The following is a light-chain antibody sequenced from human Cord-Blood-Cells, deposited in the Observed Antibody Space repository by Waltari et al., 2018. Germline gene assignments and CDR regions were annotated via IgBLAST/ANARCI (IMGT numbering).Light chain of an antibody. CDR1: TGAVTSGHY. Sequence: QAVVTQESSLTVSPGGTVTLTCGSSTGAVTSGHYPYWFQQKPGQATRTLIYETSNKPTWTPARVSDSLLGGKAALILSGAQPEDEAEYYCLLSYSGARVFGGGTKLTVL. V-gene: IGLV7-46*01. CDR2: ETS. CDR3: LLSYSGARV. J-gene: IGLJ3*02.